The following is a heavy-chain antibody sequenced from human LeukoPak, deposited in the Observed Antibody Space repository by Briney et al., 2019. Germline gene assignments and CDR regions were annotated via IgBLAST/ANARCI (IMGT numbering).Heavy chain of an antibody. CDR1: GGSMSSSTYY. D-gene: IGHD3-10*01. J-gene: IGHJ4*02. V-gene: IGHV4-39*07. CDR2: MYYIGST. CDR3: ARGSNPSIYYYGSGSYVDY. Sequence: SETLSLTCTVSGGSMSSSTYYWGWIRQPPGKGLEWIASMYYIGSTYYNPSLKSRVTISQDTSKNQFSLKLSSVTAADTAVYYCARGSNPSIYYYGSGSYVDYWGQGTLVTVSS.